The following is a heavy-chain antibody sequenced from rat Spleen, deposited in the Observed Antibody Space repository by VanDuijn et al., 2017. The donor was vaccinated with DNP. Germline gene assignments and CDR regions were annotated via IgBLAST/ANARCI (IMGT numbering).Heavy chain of an antibody. CDR1: GFTFSDYN. J-gene: IGHJ4*01. Sequence: EVQLVESGGGLVQPGRSLKLSCAASGFTFSDYNMAWVRQAPKKGLEWVATIIYDGSRNYYRDPVKGRFTISRDNAKSTLYMQRDSLRSEDTATYYCATFEGRDAWGQGTSVTVSS. CDR2: IIYDGSRN. V-gene: IGHV5S10*01. CDR3: ATFEGRDA. D-gene: IGHD1-11*01.